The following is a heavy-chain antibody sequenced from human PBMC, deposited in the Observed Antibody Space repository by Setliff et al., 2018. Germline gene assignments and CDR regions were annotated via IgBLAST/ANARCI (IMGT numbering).Heavy chain of an antibody. D-gene: IGHD3-10*01. CDR1: GGSFSTYY. CDR3: ARENYYASGSSSRWFDP. CDR2: INHSGST. J-gene: IGHJ5*02. V-gene: IGHV4-34*01. Sequence: SETLSLTCAVYGGSFSTYYWIWIRQPPGKGLEWIGEINHSGSTYYNPSLKSRVTISVDTSKNQFSLKLSSVTAADTAVYYCARENYYASGSSSRWFDPWGQGTLVTVSS.